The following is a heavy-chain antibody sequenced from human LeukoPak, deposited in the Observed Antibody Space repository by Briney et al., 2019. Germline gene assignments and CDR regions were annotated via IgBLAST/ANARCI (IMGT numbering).Heavy chain of an antibody. D-gene: IGHD3-3*01. CDR1: GGSISSSNW. V-gene: IGHV4-4*02. CDR2: IHHSGSI. Sequence: PSGTLSLTCAVSGGSISSSNWWSWVRQPPGKGLEWIGSIHHSGSIYNNPSLKSRVTISVDTSKNQFSLKLSSVTAADTAVYYCARAFGVVIYFDYWGQGTLVTVSS. J-gene: IGHJ4*02. CDR3: ARAFGVVIYFDY.